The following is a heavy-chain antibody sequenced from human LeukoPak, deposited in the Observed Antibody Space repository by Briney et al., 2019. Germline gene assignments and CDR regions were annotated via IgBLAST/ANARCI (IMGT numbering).Heavy chain of an antibody. Sequence: RASVKVSCKASGYTFTGYYMHWVRQAPGQGREWMGWINPNSGGTNYSQKFQGRVTMTRDTSISTAYMELSRLRSDDTAVYHCARDWNGDYCFEDWGQGTLVTVSS. CDR2: INPNSGGT. CDR1: GYTFTGYY. J-gene: IGHJ4*02. CDR3: ARDWNGDYCFED. V-gene: IGHV1-2*02. D-gene: IGHD4-17*01.